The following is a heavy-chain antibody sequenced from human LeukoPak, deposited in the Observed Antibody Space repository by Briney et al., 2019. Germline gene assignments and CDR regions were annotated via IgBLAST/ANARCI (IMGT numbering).Heavy chain of an antibody. Sequence: GGSLRLSCAASGFTFSSYSMNWVRRAPGKGLEWVAVIWYDGTNKDYADSVKGRFTISRDNSKNTLYLQMNSLRAEDTAVYYCARDNYCSSTSCYNFDYWGQGTLVTVSS. CDR1: GFTFSSYS. CDR2: IWYDGTNK. J-gene: IGHJ4*02. D-gene: IGHD2-2*02. V-gene: IGHV3-33*08. CDR3: ARDNYCSSTSCYNFDY.